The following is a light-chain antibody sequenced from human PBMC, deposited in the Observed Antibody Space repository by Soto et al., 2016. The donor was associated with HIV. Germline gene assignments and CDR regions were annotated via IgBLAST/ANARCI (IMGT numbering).Light chain of an antibody. CDR3: QQYYSTPH. J-gene: IGKJ3*01. CDR2: AAS. Sequence: DIQMTQSPSSLSASVGDRVTITCRTSQGISNSLAWYQQKPGKAPKLLLYAASRLESGVPSRFSGSGSGTDYTLTISSLQPEDFATYYCQQYYSTPHFGPWDQSGYQT. CDR1: QGISNS. V-gene: IGKV1-NL1*01.